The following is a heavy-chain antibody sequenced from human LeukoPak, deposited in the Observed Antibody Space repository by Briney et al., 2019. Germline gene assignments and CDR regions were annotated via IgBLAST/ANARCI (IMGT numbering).Heavy chain of an antibody. CDR3: ARQGWDSCGWFGGHNDYYDMDV. CDR2: IYYSGST. CDR1: GGSISSSSYY. V-gene: IGHV4-39*01. J-gene: IGHJ6*03. D-gene: IGHD6-19*01. Sequence: SETLSLTCTVSGGSISSSSYYWGWSRQPPGKGLEWNGSIYYSGSTYSKPSRKSRVTLSVDTWKSQFSLKLSSVPGADTAVYYCARQGWDSCGWFGGHNDYYDMDVWGKGTTVTVSS.